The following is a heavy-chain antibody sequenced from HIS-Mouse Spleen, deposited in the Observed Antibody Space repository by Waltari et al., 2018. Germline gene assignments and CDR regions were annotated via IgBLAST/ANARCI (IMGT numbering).Heavy chain of an antibody. Sequence: QLQLQEWGPGLVKPSETLSLTCPVPGGSLGSSSYYWGWFRPPPGKGLEWIGSIYYSGITYYNPSLKSRVTISVDTSKNQFSLKLSSVTAADTAVYYCAREIPYSSSWYDWYFDLWGRGTLVTVSS. CDR3: AREIPYSSSWYDWYFDL. CDR2: IYYSGIT. V-gene: IGHV4-39*07. J-gene: IGHJ2*01. CDR1: GGSLGSSSYY. D-gene: IGHD6-13*01.